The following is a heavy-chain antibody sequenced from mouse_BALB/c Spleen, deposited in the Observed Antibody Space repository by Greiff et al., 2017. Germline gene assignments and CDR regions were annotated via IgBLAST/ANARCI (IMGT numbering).Heavy chain of an antibody. Sequence: QVHVKQSGAELVRPGTSVKISCKASGYTFTNYWLGWVKQRPGHGLEWIGDIYPGGGYTNYNEKFKGKATLTADTSSSTAYMQLSSLTSEDSAVYFCAGSLITTATYFDYWGQGTTLTVSS. V-gene: IGHV1-63*02. CDR2: IYPGGGYT. CDR1: GYTFTNYW. D-gene: IGHD1-2*01. CDR3: AGSLITTATYFDY. J-gene: IGHJ2*01.